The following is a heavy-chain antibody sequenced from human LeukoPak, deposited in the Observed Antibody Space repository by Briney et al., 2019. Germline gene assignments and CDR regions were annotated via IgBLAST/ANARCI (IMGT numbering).Heavy chain of an antibody. CDR3: AKRRTTGWYLFDY. CDR1: GFTFSSDG. D-gene: IGHD6-19*01. Sequence: PGGSLRLSCAASGFTFSSDGMHWVRQAPGKGLEWVAFIRYDGSNKYYADSVKGRFTISRDSSKNTLFLEMNSLRVEDTAVYYCAKRRTTGWYLFDYWGQGTLVTASS. J-gene: IGHJ4*02. CDR2: IRYDGSNK. V-gene: IGHV3-30*02.